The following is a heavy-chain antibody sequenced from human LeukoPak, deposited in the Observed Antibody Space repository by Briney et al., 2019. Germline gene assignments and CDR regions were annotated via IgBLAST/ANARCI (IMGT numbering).Heavy chain of an antibody. CDR1: GGSINSYY. V-gene: IGHV4-59*12. CDR2: IYYSGST. J-gene: IGHJ4*02. D-gene: IGHD2-15*01. Sequence: SETLSLTCTVSGGSINSYYWSWIRQPPGKGLEWIGSIYYSGSTYYNPSLKSRVTISVDTSKNQFSLKLSSVTAADTAVYYCARGSCSGGSCYLRHGPFDYWGQGTLVTVSS. CDR3: ARGSCSGGSCYLRHGPFDY.